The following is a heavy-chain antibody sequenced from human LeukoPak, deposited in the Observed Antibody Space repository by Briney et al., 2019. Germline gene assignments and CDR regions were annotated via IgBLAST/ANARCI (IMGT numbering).Heavy chain of an antibody. CDR1: GGSISSSSYY. D-gene: IGHD4-17*01. J-gene: IGHJ6*02. CDR2: IYYSGST. V-gene: IGHV4-39*01. CDR3: AADPTDGDSHGMDV. Sequence: SETLSLTCTVSGGSISSSSYYWGWIRQPPGKGLEWIGSIYYSGSTYYNPSLKSRVTISVDTSKNQFSLKLSSVTAADTAVYYCAADPTDGDSHGMDVWGQGTTVTVSS.